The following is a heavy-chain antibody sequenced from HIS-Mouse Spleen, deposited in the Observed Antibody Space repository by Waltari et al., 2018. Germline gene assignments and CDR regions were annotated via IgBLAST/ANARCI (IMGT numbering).Heavy chain of an antibody. CDR1: GFTFSSYA. CDR3: ARVNGIAVAGTDAFDI. D-gene: IGHD6-19*01. J-gene: IGHJ3*02. CDR2: ISYDGSNK. Sequence: QVQLVESGGCVVQPGRSLRLSCAASGFTFSSYALHWVRQAPGKGLEWVAVISYDGSNKYYADSVKGRFTISRDNSKNTLYLQMNSLRAEDTAVYYCARVNGIAVAGTDAFDIWGQGTMVTVSS. V-gene: IGHV3-30-3*01.